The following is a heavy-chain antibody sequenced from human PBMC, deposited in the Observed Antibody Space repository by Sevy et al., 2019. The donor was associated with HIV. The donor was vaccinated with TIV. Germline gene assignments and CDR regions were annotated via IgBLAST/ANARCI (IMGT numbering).Heavy chain of an antibody. Sequence: GGSLRLSCAASGFTFSSYGMHWVRQAPGKGLEWVAVISYDGSNKYYADSVKGRFTISRDNSKNTLYLQMNSLRAEDTAVYYCAKGGYYYDSSSYWLTNYYYGMDVWGQGTTVTVSS. CDR1: GFTFSSYG. D-gene: IGHD3-22*01. CDR3: AKGGYYYDSSSYWLTNYYYGMDV. CDR2: ISYDGSNK. V-gene: IGHV3-30*18. J-gene: IGHJ6*02.